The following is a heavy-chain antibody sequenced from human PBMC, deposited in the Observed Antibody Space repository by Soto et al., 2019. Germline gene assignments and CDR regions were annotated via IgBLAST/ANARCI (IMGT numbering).Heavy chain of an antibody. Sequence: GASVKVSCKASGGTFSSYTISWVRQAPGQGLEWMGRIIPILGIANYAQKFQGRVTITADKSTSTAHMELSSLRSEDTAVYYCARAPGYDILTGYSWFDPWGQGTLVTVSS. J-gene: IGHJ5*02. V-gene: IGHV1-69*02. CDR1: GGTFSSYT. CDR3: ARAPGYDILTGYSWFDP. CDR2: IIPILGIA. D-gene: IGHD3-9*01.